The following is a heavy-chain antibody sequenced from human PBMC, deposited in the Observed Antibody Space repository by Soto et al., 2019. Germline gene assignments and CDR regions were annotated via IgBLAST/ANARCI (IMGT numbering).Heavy chain of an antibody. CDR1: GYTFTSYY. V-gene: IGHV1-46*01. D-gene: IGHD3-22*01. J-gene: IGHJ4*02. CDR3: ARDYYRSGLVPDSNANYSPY. CDR2: INPSGGST. Sequence: GASVKVSCKASGYTFTSYYMHWVRQAPGQGLEWMGIINPSGGSTSYAQKFQGRVTMTRDTSTSTVYMELSSLRSEDTAVYYCARDYYRSGLVPDSNANYSPYWSRGPLLTGSS.